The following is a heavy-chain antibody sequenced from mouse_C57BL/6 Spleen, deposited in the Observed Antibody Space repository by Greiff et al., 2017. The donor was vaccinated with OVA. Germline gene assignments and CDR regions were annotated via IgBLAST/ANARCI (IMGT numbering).Heavy chain of an antibody. V-gene: IGHV1-26*01. D-gene: IGHD2-10*01. Sequence: VQLQQSGPELVKPGASVKISCKASGYTFTDYYMNWVKQSHGKSLEWIGDINPNNGGTSYNQKFKGKATLTVDKSSSTAYMELRSLTSEDSAVYYCARKSSYYGNYVFAYWGQGTLVTVSA. CDR3: ARKSSYYGNYVFAY. CDR2: INPNNGGT. J-gene: IGHJ3*01. CDR1: GYTFTDYY.